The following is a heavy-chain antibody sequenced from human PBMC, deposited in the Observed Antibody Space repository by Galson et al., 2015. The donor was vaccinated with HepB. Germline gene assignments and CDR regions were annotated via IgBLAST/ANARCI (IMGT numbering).Heavy chain of an antibody. V-gene: IGHV3-15*01. D-gene: IGHD3-22*01. J-gene: IGHJ4*02. CDR1: GFTFSNAW. CDR2: IKSKTDGGTT. CDR3: TTDPRSPYYYDSSGYKRSDY. Sequence: SLRLSCAASGFTFSNAWMSWVRQAPGKGLEWVGRIKSKTDGGTTDYAAPVKGRFTISRDDSKNTLYLQMNSLKTEDTAVYYCTTDPRSPYYYDSSGYKRSDYWGQGTLVTVSS.